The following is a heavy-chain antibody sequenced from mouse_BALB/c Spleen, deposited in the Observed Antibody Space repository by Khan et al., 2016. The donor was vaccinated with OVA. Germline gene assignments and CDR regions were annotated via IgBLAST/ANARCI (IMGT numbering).Heavy chain of an antibody. CDR3: TRSGYGSFAY. V-gene: IGHV1S29*02. CDR1: GYTFTDYS. J-gene: IGHJ3*01. Sequence: EVKLQESGPELVKPGASVKISCKASGYTFTDYSMDWVKQSHGQSLEWVGYIYPNNGDTVYNQKFKTKATLTVEKSSSTAYMELRSQTSEDSAVYYCTRSGYGSFAYWGQGTLVTVSA. D-gene: IGHD1-2*01. CDR2: IYPNNGDT.